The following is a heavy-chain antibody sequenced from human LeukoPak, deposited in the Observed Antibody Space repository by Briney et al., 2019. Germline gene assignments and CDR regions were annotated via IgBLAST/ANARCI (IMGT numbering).Heavy chain of an antibody. CDR1: GGSISSYY. CDR2: IYYSGST. D-gene: IGHD3-3*01. V-gene: IGHV4-59*08. J-gene: IGHJ4*02. Sequence: SETLSLTCTVSGGSISSYYWSWIRQPPGKGLEWIGYIYYSGSTNYNPSLKSRVTISVDTSKNQFSLKLSSVTAADTAVYYCARHPTIFGVVDYYFDCWGQGTLVTVSS. CDR3: ARHPTIFGVVDYYFDC.